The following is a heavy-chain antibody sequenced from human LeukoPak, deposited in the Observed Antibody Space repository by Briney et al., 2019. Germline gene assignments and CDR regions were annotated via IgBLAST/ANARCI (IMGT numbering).Heavy chain of an antibody. J-gene: IGHJ6*02. CDR3: AKSIAVSYYYYGMDV. CDR1: GFTFSSYA. V-gene: IGHV3-23*01. D-gene: IGHD6-19*01. CDR2: ISGSGGST. Sequence: PGGSLRLSCAASGFTFSSYAMSWVRQAPGKGLGWVSAISGSGGSTYYADSVKGRFTISRDNSKNTLYLQMNSLRAEDTAVYYCAKSIAVSYYYYGMDVWGQGTTVTVSS.